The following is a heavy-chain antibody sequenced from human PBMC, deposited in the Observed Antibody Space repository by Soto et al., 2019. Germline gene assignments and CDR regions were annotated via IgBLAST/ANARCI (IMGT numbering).Heavy chain of an antibody. CDR1: GGSISSGGYY. Sequence: SETLSLTCTVSGGSISSGGYYWSWIRQHPGKGLEWIGYIYYSGSTYYNPSLKSRVTISVDTSKNQFSLKLSSVTAADTAVYYCARWPQLEPRFDYRGQGTLVTVSS. CDR2: IYYSGST. CDR3: ARWPQLEPRFDY. D-gene: IGHD1-1*01. J-gene: IGHJ4*02. V-gene: IGHV4-31*03.